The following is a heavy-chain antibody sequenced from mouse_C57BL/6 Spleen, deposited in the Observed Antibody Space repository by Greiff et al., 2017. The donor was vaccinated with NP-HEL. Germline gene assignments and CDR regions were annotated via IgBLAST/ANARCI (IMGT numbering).Heavy chain of an antibody. D-gene: IGHD3-2*02. J-gene: IGHJ4*01. V-gene: IGHV1-82*01. Sequence: VQLQQSGPELVKPGASVKISCKASGYAFSSSWMHWVKQRPGQGLEWIGRIYPGDGDTNYNGKFKGKATLTADKSSSTAYMQLSSLTSEDSAVYFCARGSSGYDYAMDYWGQGTSVTVSS. CDR2: IYPGDGDT. CDR1: GYAFSSSW. CDR3: ARGSSGYDYAMDY.